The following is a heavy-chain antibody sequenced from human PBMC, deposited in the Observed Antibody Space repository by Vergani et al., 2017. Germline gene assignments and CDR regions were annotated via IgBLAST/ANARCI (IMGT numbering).Heavy chain of an antibody. J-gene: IGHJ3*02. D-gene: IGHD3-22*01. Sequence: EVQLLESGGGLVQPGGSLRLSCAASGFTFSSYAMSWVRQAPGKGLEWVSAIRGSGGSTYYADSVKGRFTISRDNSKNTLYLQMNSLRAEDTAVYYCAKDAYYYDSSGYFPSDAFDIWGQGTMVTVSS. CDR2: IRGSGGST. CDR1: GFTFSSYA. CDR3: AKDAYYYDSSGYFPSDAFDI. V-gene: IGHV3-23*01.